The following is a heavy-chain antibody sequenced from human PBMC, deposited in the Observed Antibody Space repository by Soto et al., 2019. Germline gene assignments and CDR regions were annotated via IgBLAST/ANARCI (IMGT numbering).Heavy chain of an antibody. V-gene: IGHV3-21*06. CDR2: ISATSLYI. CDR3: ASDLGGGAHYGMDV. Sequence: EVKLVQSGGGLVKPGGSLRLSCAASGFTFETSSINCLCQTPGKGLEWVASISATSLYIYYADSVGGRFTISRENAKNTVFLQMDGLTAEDTAIYFCASDLGGGAHYGMDVWGQGTTVTVSS. J-gene: IGHJ6*02. CDR1: GFTFETSS. D-gene: IGHD3-16*01.